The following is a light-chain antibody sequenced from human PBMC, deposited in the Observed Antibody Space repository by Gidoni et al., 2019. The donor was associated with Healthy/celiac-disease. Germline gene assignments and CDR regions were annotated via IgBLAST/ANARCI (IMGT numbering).Light chain of an antibody. Sequence: DIVLTQSPDTLSLSPGERATLSCRASQSVRNNYLAWDQQKPGQTPRLLIYGASSRATGIPDRLSGSGAGTDLTLTISRLEPEDFAVYYCQHYSSTPPWTFGQGTKVEI. J-gene: IGKJ1*01. CDR1: QSVRNNY. CDR2: GAS. V-gene: IGKV3-20*01. CDR3: QHYSSTPPWT.